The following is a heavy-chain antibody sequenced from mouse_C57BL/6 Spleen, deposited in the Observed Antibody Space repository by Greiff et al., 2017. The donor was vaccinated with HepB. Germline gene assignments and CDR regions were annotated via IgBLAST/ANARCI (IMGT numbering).Heavy chain of an antibody. V-gene: IGHV1-64*01. CDR1: GYTFSSYW. CDR2: IHPNSGST. J-gene: IGHJ2*01. CDR3: ARRGITTVVGGYYFDY. D-gene: IGHD1-1*01. Sequence: QVQLQQPGAELVKPGASVKLSCKASGYTFSSYWMHWVKQRPGQGLEWIGMIHPNSGSTNYNEKFKSKATLTVDKSSSTAYMQLSSLTSEDSAVYCCARRGITTVVGGYYFDYWGQGTTLTVSS.